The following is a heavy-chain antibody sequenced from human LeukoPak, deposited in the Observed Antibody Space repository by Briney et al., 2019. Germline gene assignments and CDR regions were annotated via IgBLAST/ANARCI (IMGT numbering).Heavy chain of an antibody. V-gene: IGHV4-39*07. CDR1: GGSISSSSYY. Sequence: SETLSLTCTVSGGSISSSSYYWGWIRQPPGKGLEWIGSIYYSGSTYYNPSLKSRVTISVDTSKNQFSLKLSSVTAADTAVYYCARQEITMIVVVSHNWFDPWGQGTLVTVSS. CDR2: IYYSGST. D-gene: IGHD3-22*01. J-gene: IGHJ5*02. CDR3: ARQEITMIVVVSHNWFDP.